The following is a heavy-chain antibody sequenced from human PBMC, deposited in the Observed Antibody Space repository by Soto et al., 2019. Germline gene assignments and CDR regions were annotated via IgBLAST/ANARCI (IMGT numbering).Heavy chain of an antibody. V-gene: IGHV5-51*01. CDR1: GYTFTNYW. CDR3: AASIFYYGMDV. J-gene: IGHJ6*02. Sequence: GESLKISCKGSGYTFTNYWIGWVRQMPGKGLEWMGIIYPGDSDAKYNPSFQGQVTISADKSITTAYLRWTSLKASDTAIYYCAASIFYYGMDVWGQGTTVTVSS. CDR2: IYPGDSDA.